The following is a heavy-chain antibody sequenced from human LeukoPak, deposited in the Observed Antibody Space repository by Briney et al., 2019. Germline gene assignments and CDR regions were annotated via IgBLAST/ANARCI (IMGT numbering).Heavy chain of an antibody. CDR2: INQDGTEQ. D-gene: IGHD2-2*01. J-gene: IGHJ4*02. Sequence: GGSLRLSCAASGFTFSSHWMSWVRQAPGKGLEWVANINQDGTEQYYVDSVKGRFTISRDNAKDSLYLQMNSLRAEDTAVYYCARVGYCSTTSCYWRAFDCWGQGTLVTVSS. CDR1: GFTFSSHW. V-gene: IGHV3-7*01. CDR3: ARVGYCSTTSCYWRAFDC.